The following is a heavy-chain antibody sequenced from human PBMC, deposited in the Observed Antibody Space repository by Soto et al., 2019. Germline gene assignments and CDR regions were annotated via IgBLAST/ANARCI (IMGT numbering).Heavy chain of an antibody. CDR2: IDPSDSYT. V-gene: IGHV5-10-1*01. J-gene: IGHJ3*02. CDR3: ARXLGYYYDSSGYYDAFDI. D-gene: IGHD3-22*01. CDR1: GYSFTIYW. Sequence: GESLKISCKGSGYSFTIYWISWVRQMPGKGLEWMGRIDPSDSYTNYSPSFQGHVTISADKSISTAYLQWSSLKASDTAMYYCARXLGYYYDSSGYYDAFDIWGQGTMVTVSS.